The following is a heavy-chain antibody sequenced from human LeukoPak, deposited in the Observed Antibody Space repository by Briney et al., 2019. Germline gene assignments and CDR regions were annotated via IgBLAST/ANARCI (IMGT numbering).Heavy chain of an antibody. J-gene: IGHJ6*03. CDR1: GGSISSYY. Sequence: SETLSLTCTVSGGSISSYYWSWIRQPPGKGLEWIGYIYTSGSTNCNPSLKSRVTISVDTSKNQFSLKLSSVTAADTAVYYCARQLKDYGSGSYPNYYYYYMDVWGKGTTVTVSS. V-gene: IGHV4-4*09. CDR3: ARQLKDYGSGSYPNYYYYYMDV. D-gene: IGHD3-10*01. CDR2: IYTSGST.